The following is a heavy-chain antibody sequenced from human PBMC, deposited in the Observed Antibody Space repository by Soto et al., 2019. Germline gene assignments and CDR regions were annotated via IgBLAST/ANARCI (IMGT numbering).Heavy chain of an antibody. CDR1: GGSFSGYY. CDR3: ARGLVVVPAAITTYYYYYYMDV. D-gene: IGHD2-2*02. CDR2: INHSGST. Sequence: SETLSLTCAVYGGSFSGYYWSWIRQPPGKGLEWIGEINHSGSTNYNPSLKSRVTISVDTSKNPFSLKLSSVTAADTAVYYCARGLVVVPAAITTYYYYYYMDVWGKGTTVTVSS. V-gene: IGHV4-34*01. J-gene: IGHJ6*03.